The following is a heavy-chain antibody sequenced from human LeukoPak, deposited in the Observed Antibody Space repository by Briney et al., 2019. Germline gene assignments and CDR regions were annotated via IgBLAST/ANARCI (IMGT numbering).Heavy chain of an antibody. J-gene: IGHJ4*02. D-gene: IGHD6-13*01. CDR3: ASGRGSSWERGRYFDY. CDR1: GGSISSGSYY. CDR2: IYTSGST. V-gene: IGHV4-61*02. Sequence: SETLSLTCTVSGGSISSGSYYWSWIRQPAGKGLEWIGRIYTSGSTNYNPSLKSRVTISVDTSKNQFSLKLSSVTAADTAVYYCASGRGSSWERGRYFDYWGQGTLVTVSS.